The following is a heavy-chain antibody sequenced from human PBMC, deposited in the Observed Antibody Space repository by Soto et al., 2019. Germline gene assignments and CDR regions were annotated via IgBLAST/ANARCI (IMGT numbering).Heavy chain of an antibody. CDR1: GDSISSNLYY. D-gene: IGHD4-17*01. CDR2: ISYSGST. V-gene: IGHV4-39*01. CDR3: AIHWGEDYGGLSDY. Sequence: QLQLQESSPGLVKPSETLSLTCTVSGDSISSNLYYWGWIRRPPGKGLEWIGTISYSGSTCYNPTLTSRVTISVATSKKHFSLNLSAVTAADTAVYYCAIHWGEDYGGLSDYWGQGTLVTVSS. J-gene: IGHJ4*02.